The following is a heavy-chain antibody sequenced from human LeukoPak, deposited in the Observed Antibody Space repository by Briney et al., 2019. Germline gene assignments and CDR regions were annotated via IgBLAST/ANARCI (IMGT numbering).Heavy chain of an antibody. CDR3: ARDGALLGTAFDY. V-gene: IGHV3-66*01. CDR2: IYSGGST. J-gene: IGHJ4*02. D-gene: IGHD2-15*01. CDR1: GFTVSSNY. Sequence: GGSLRLSCAASGFTVSSNYMSWVRQAPGKGLEWVSVIYSGGSTYYADSVKGRFTISRDNSKNTLYLQMNSLRAEDTAVYYCARDGALLGTAFDYWGQGTLVTVSS.